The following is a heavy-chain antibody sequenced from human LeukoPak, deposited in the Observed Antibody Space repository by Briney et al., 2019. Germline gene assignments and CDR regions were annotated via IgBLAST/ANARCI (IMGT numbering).Heavy chain of an antibody. CDR3: ARQEYDFWSGYYIDYFDY. Sequence: SETLSLTCAVSGYSISSGYYWGWIRQPPGKGLEWIGSIYHSGSTYYNPSLKSRVTTSVDTSKNQFSLKLSSVTAADTAVYYCARQEYDFWSGYYIDYFDYWGQGTLVTVSS. J-gene: IGHJ4*02. D-gene: IGHD3-3*01. V-gene: IGHV4-38-2*01. CDR2: IYHSGST. CDR1: GYSISSGYY.